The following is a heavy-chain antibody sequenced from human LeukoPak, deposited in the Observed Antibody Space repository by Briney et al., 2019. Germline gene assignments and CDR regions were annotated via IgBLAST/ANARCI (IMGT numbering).Heavy chain of an antibody. CDR2: ISSSSSYI. CDR1: GFTFSSYG. Sequence: GGSLRLSCAASGFTFSSYGMHWVRQAPGKGLEWVSSISSSSSYIYYADSVKGRFTISRDNAKNSLYLQMNSLRAEDTAVYYCARDNYDFWSGWFDYWGQGTLVTVSS. J-gene: IGHJ4*02. V-gene: IGHV3-21*01. D-gene: IGHD3-3*01. CDR3: ARDNYDFWSGWFDY.